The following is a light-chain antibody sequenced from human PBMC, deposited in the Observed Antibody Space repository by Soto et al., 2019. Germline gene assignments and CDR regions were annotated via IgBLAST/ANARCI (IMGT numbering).Light chain of an antibody. V-gene: IGLV1-47*01. CDR3: GAWDDSLSGYV. CDR1: SSNIGSNY. CDR2: RNN. Sequence: QSVLTQPPSASGTPGQRVTISCSGSSSNIGSNYVYWYQQLPGTAPKLLIYRNNQRPSGVPDRCSGSKSGTSASLAISGLLSEDEADYYCGAWDDSLSGYVFGTGTKLTVL. J-gene: IGLJ1*01.